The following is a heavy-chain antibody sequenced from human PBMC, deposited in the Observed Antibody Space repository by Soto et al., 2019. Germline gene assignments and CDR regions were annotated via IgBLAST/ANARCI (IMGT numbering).Heavy chain of an antibody. CDR2: ISPYTGNT. CDR3: VMVDNYVTPTPQDV. CDR1: GYIFVNYG. Sequence: SVKVSCKASGYIFVNYGIAWVRQAPGQGLEWMGWISPYTGNTHSATKVQGRLTMTTDTSTSTAYMDLGSLTSDDTAVYYCVMVDNYVTPTPQDVWGQGTTVTVSS. V-gene: IGHV1-18*01. D-gene: IGHD3-16*01. J-gene: IGHJ6*02.